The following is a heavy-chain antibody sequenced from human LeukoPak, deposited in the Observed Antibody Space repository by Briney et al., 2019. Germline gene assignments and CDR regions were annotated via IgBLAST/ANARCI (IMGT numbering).Heavy chain of an antibody. CDR2: ISAYNGNT. Sequence: GASVKVSCKASGYTFTSYGISWVRQAPGQGLEWMGWISAYNGNTNYAQKLQGRVTMTTDTSTSTAYMELRSLRSDDTAVYYCARVIPSIAAAGMNDYWGQGTLVTVSS. D-gene: IGHD6-13*01. V-gene: IGHV1-18*01. CDR3: ARVIPSIAAAGMNDY. CDR1: GYTFTSYG. J-gene: IGHJ4*02.